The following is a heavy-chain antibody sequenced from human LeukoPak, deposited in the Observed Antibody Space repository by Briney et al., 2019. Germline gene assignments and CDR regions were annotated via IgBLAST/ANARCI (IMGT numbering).Heavy chain of an antibody. J-gene: IGHJ4*02. V-gene: IGHV3-64D*06. CDR3: VKGRWLYFFQY. Sequence: PGGSLRLSCSASGFTFSCYAMHWVRQAPGKGLEYVSAISSNGGSTDYADSVKGRFTISRDNSKNTLSLQMSSLRAEDTAVYYCVKGRWLYFFQYWGQGTLVTVSS. D-gene: IGHD5-24*01. CDR1: GFTFSCYA. CDR2: ISSNGGST.